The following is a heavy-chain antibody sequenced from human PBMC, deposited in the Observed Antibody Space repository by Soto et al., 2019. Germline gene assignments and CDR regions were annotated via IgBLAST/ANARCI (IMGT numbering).Heavy chain of an antibody. J-gene: IGHJ6*02. D-gene: IGHD2-2*01. CDR3: AKGPGYCSSTSCYDLYYYYGMDV. CDR1: GFTFSSYA. CDR2: ISGSGGST. V-gene: IGHV3-23*01. Sequence: EVQLLESGGGLVQPGGSLRLSCAASGFTFSSYAMSWVRQAPGKGLEWVSAISGSGGSTYYADSVKGRFTISRDNSKNTLYLQMNSLRAEDTAVYYCAKGPGYCSSTSCYDLYYYYGMDVWGQGTTVTVSS.